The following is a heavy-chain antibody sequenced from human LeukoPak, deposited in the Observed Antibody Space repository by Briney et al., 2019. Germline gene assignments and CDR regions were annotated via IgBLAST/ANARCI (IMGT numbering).Heavy chain of an antibody. Sequence: GGSLRLSCAASGFTFSSYSMNWVRQAPGKGLEGVSYIGTCSSTIYYADSVKGRFTISRDNAKNSLYLQMNSLRDEDTAVYYCARHDYGGNSGDYWGQGTLVTVSS. CDR3: ARHDYGGNSGDY. D-gene: IGHD4-23*01. CDR2: IGTCSSTI. CDR1: GFTFSSYS. J-gene: IGHJ4*02. V-gene: IGHV3-48*02.